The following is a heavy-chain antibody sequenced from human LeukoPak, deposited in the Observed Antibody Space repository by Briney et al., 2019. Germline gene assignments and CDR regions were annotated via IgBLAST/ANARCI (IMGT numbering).Heavy chain of an antibody. CDR1: GGSISTYY. Sequence: SETLSLTCTVSGGSISTYYWSWIRQPPGKGLEWIGYIYYSGTTNYNPSLKSRVSMSVDTSKNQFSLKLSSVTAADTAVYYCAREDITMIARFDYWGQGTLVTVSS. CDR3: AREDITMIARFDY. V-gene: IGHV4-59*12. D-gene: IGHD3-22*01. J-gene: IGHJ4*02. CDR2: IYYSGTT.